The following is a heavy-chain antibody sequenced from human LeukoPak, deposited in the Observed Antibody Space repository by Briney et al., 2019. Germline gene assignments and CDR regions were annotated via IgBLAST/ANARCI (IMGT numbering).Heavy chain of an antibody. D-gene: IGHD3-16*02. J-gene: IGHJ3*02. CDR2: IIPIFGTA. V-gene: IGHV1-69*05. CDR3: ASTRRYEAFDI. Sequence: SVKVSCKASGYTFTGYYMHWVRQAPGQGLEWMGGIIPIFGTANYAQKFQGRVTITTDESTSTAYMELSSLRSEDTAVYYCASTRRYEAFDIWGQGTMVTVSS. CDR1: GYTFTGYY.